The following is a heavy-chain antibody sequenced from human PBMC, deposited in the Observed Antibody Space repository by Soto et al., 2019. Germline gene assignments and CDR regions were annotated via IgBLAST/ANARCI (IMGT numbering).Heavy chain of an antibody. J-gene: IGHJ5*02. CDR1: GGYIFSGGYS. CDR3: ARVAGSGWYDA. Sequence: SETLSLTCAVSGGYIFSGGYSFICIRQPPGKGLELIGTAYPRGSTYYDPSLKSRVTISLDLSKNQFSLNLNSVTAADTAVYYCARVAGSGWYDAWGQGTLVTVSS. V-gene: IGHV4-30-2*01. D-gene: IGHD6-19*01. CDR2: AYPRGST.